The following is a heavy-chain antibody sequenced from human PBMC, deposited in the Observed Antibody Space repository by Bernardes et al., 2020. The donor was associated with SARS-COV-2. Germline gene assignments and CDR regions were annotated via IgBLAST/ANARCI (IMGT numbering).Heavy chain of an antibody. Sequence: ASVKVSCKVSGYTLTELSMHWVRQAPGKGLEWMGGFDPEDGETIYAQKFQGRVTMTEDTSTDTAYMEPSSLRSEDTAVYYCATDASSKYQLLYRGGMDVWGQGTTVTVSS. CDR3: ATDASSKYQLLYRGGMDV. CDR1: GYTLTELS. CDR2: FDPEDGET. V-gene: IGHV1-24*01. D-gene: IGHD2-2*02. J-gene: IGHJ6*02.